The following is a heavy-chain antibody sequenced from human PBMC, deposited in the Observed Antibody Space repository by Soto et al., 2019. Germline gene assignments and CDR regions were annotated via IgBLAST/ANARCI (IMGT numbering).Heavy chain of an antibody. D-gene: IGHD3-3*01. CDR1: GFTFSSYV. CDR3: ARDDEGRSVCDLGY. Sequence: QVQLVESGGGVVQPGRSLTLSCAASGFTFSSYVIHWVRQTPDKGLEWVAFISRDGSNAYYADSVKGRFTISRDNSKNTLYLEMNSLRPEDTAVYYCARDDEGRSVCDLGYWGEGTLVVVSS. J-gene: IGHJ4*02. CDR2: ISRDGSNA. V-gene: IGHV3-30-3*01.